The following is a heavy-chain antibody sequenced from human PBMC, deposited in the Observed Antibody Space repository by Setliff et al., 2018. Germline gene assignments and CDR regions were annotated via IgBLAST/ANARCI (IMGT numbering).Heavy chain of an antibody. V-gene: IGHV4-59*01. D-gene: IGHD3-16*01. CDR1: GGSIRRDY. CDR2: VYYDGST. J-gene: IGHJ3*02. CDR3: VGLDFTDAFDI. Sequence: SETLSLTCTVSGGSIRRDYWSWIRQPPGEQLQWIGYVYYDGSTNYNPSLRSRVTMSIDTSNNQFSLWLNSVTAADTAVYYCVGLDFTDAFDIWGQGTMVTVSS.